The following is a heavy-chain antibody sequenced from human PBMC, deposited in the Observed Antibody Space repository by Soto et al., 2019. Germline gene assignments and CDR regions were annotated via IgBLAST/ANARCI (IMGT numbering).Heavy chain of an antibody. CDR3: AKENWANPDS. V-gene: IGHV4-39*07. CDR1: GGSVRSSSYY. CDR2: MYYSGRT. J-gene: IGHJ4*02. D-gene: IGHD7-27*01. Sequence: SETLSLTCTVSGGSVRSSSYYWGRIRQPPGKGLEWIASMYYSGRTHNNPALKSRVTMSIDTYTNQFSLKMNNLTVEDTAVYYCAKENWANPDSWGQGTLVTVSS.